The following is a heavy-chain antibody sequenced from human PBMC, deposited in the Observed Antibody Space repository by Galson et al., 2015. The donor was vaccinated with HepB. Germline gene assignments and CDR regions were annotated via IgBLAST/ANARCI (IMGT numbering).Heavy chain of an antibody. CDR1: GFTFSSYG. V-gene: IGHV3-33*06. Sequence: SLRLSCAASGFTFSSYGMHWVRQAPGKGLEWVAVIWYDGSNKYYADSVKGRFTISRDNSKNTLYLQMNSLRAEDTAVYYCAKDGEPFRLRLLWFGELYDYYYGMDVWGQGTTVTISS. D-gene: IGHD3-10*01. CDR3: AKDGEPFRLRLLWFGELYDYYYGMDV. J-gene: IGHJ6*02. CDR2: IWYDGSNK.